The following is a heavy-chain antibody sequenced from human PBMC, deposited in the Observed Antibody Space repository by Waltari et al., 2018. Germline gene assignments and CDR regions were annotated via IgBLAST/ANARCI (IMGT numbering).Heavy chain of an antibody. Sequence: QVQLQQWGAGLLQPSETLSLTCAVDGGSFSGYYWSWIRQPPGKGLEWIGEINHSGSTNYNPSLKSRVTISVDTSKNQFSLKLSSVTAADTAVYYCARGRRSSRAEFDYWGQGTLVTVSS. D-gene: IGHD6-13*01. V-gene: IGHV4-34*01. J-gene: IGHJ4*02. CDR1: GGSFSGYY. CDR3: ARGRRSSRAEFDY. CDR2: INHSGST.